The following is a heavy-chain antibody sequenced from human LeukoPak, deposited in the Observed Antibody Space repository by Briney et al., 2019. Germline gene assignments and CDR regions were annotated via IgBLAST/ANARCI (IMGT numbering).Heavy chain of an antibody. V-gene: IGHV4-59*11. CDR3: ARVGYSSSPNYYYYYVDV. CDR2: INYSGST. D-gene: IGHD6-6*01. Sequence: SETLSLTCTVSGGSINSHYWSWIRQPPGKGLEWIGYINYSGSTNYNPSLKSRVTISVDTSKNQFSLKLSSVTAADTAVYYCARVGYSSSPNYYYYYVDVWGKGTTVTVSS. J-gene: IGHJ6*03. CDR1: GGSINSHY.